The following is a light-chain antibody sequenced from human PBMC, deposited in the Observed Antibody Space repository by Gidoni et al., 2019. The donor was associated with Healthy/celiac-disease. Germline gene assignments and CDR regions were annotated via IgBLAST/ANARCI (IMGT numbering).Light chain of an antibody. CDR2: LNSDGSH. V-gene: IGLV4-69*01. CDR3: QTWGTGIQV. Sequence: QLVLPQPHSASASLGASVKLTCTLSSGHSSYAIAWHQQQPEKGPRSLMKLNSDGSHSKGDGVPDRFSCSSSGAERYLTISSLQSEDEADYYCQTWGTGIQVFGGGTKLTVL. CDR1: SGHSSYA. J-gene: IGLJ3*02.